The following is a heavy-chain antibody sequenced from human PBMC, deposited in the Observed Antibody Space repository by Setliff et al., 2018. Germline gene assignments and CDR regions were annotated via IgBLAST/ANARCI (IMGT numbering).Heavy chain of an antibody. CDR2: INGYNGNT. J-gene: IGHJ4*02. D-gene: IGHD2-8*01. Sequence: ASVKVSCKASGYEFNNYGIAWVRQAPGQGLEWMGWINGYNGNTFYAPKLQGRLTMTTDASTATAYMELRSLRSDDTAIYFCSRLVRYCTTTTCQTLSGAEHWGQGTLVTDSS. V-gene: IGHV1-18*01. CDR1: GYEFNNYG. CDR3: SRLVRYCTTTTCQTLSGAEH.